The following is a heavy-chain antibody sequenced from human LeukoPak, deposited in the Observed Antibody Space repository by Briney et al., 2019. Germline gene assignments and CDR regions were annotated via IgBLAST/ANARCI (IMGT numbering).Heavy chain of an antibody. CDR3: ARASLGLTLDP. V-gene: IGHV4-59*01. Sequence: SETLSLTCTVSGGSISSYYWSWIRQPPGKGLEWIGYIYYSGSTNYNPSLKSRVTISVDTSKSQFSLKLSSVTAADTAVYYCARASLGLTLDPWGQGTLVTVSS. CDR1: GGSISSYY. J-gene: IGHJ5*02. CDR2: IYYSGST.